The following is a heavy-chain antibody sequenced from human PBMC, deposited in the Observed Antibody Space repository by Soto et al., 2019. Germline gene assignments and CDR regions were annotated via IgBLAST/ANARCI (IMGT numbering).Heavy chain of an antibody. D-gene: IGHD2-8*01. J-gene: IGHJ6*02. CDR2: IHHSTGA. CDR3: ARNGAYDMDV. Sequence: QVQLQESGPGLVKPSGTLSLTCAVSGASISSSYWWSWVRQPPGKGLEWIGEIHHSTGANYNPSLRSRVIISVDPSKTQLFLRVPSVTVADTAVYFCARNGAYDMDVWGQGTTVTVSS. V-gene: IGHV4-4*02. CDR1: GASISSSYW.